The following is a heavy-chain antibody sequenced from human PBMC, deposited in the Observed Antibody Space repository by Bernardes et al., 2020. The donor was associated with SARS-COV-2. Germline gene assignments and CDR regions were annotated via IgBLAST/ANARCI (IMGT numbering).Heavy chain of an antibody. J-gene: IGHJ6*02. V-gene: IGHV4-59*01. CDR1: GGSISSYY. Sequence: SETLSLTCTVSGGSISSYYWSWIRQPPGKGLEWIGYIYYSGSTNYNPSLKSRVTISVDTSKNQFSLKLSSVTAADTAVYYCARVPYYDFWSGYSTQGYYYGMDVWGQGTTVTVSS. D-gene: IGHD3-3*01. CDR2: IYYSGST. CDR3: ARVPYYDFWSGYSTQGYYYGMDV.